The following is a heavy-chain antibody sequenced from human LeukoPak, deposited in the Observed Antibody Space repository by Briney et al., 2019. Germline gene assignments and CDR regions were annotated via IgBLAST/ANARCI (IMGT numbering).Heavy chain of an antibody. Sequence: PSETLSLTCAVYGGSFSGYYWSWIRQPPGKGLEWIGEINHSGSTNYNPSLKSRVTISVDTSKNQFSLKLSSVTAADTAVYYCAREVGEYCSSTSSQYYFDDWGKGTLFTVSS. CDR2: INHSGST. CDR3: AREVGEYCSSTSSQYYFDD. CDR1: GGSFSGYY. D-gene: IGHD2-2*01. V-gene: IGHV4-34*01. J-gene: IGHJ4*02.